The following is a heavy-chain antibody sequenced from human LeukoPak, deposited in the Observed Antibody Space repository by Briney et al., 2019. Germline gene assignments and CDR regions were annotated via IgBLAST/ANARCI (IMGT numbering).Heavy chain of an antibody. V-gene: IGHV1-2*02. CDR3: AKAHCSSSSCYIDY. J-gene: IGHJ4*02. Sequence: ASVKVSCKASGYTFTGYYMHWVRQAPGQGLEWMGWINPNSGGTNYAQKFQGRVSMTRDTSISTTYMELSRLTSDDTAVYYCAKAHCSSSSCYIDYWGQGTRVTVPS. D-gene: IGHD2-2*02. CDR2: INPNSGGT. CDR1: GYTFTGYY.